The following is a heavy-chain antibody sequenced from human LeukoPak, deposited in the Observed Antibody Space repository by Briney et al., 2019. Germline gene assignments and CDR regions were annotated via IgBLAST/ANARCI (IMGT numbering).Heavy chain of an antibody. Sequence: GGSLRLPCAASGFTVSSNYMSWVRQAPGKGLECVSVIYSGGNTYYADSVKGRFTISRDNSKNTLYLQMNSLRAEDTALYYCARDRDNVAGTRGYFDYWGQGTLVTVSS. CDR3: ARDRDNVAGTRGYFDY. V-gene: IGHV3-66*01. CDR2: IYSGGNT. D-gene: IGHD6-19*01. CDR1: GFTVSSNY. J-gene: IGHJ4*02.